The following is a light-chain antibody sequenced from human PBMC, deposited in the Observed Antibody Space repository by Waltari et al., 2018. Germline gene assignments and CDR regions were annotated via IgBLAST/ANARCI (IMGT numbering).Light chain of an antibody. CDR1: SRDVGSYKL. Sequence: QSALTQPASVSVSPGQSITISCTGTSRDVGSYKLTSWYQQHPGKAPSLMIYLDSNRPSGSSNRFSGSKSGNTASLTISGLQAEDEAAYYCCSYAGSSTVKFGEGTYLTVL. CDR3: CSYAGSSTVK. CDR2: LDS. V-gene: IGLV2-23*01. J-gene: IGLJ2*01.